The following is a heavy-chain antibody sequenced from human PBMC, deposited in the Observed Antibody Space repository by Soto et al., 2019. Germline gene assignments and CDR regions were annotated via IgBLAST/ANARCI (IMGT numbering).Heavy chain of an antibody. CDR3: ARDSEDYGGNSDAFDI. CDR2: IKQDGSKK. D-gene: IGHD4-17*01. CDR1: GFTFSSYW. J-gene: IGHJ3*02. Sequence: GGSLRLSCAASGFTFSSYWMSWVRQAPGKGLEWVANIKQDGSKKYYVDSVKGRFTISRDNAKNSLYLQMNSLRAEDTAVYYCARDSEDYGGNSDAFDIWGQGTMVTVSS. V-gene: IGHV3-7*01.